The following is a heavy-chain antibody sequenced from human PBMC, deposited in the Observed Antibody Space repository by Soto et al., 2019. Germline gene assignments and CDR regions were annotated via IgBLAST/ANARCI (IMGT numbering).Heavy chain of an antibody. CDR3: ARTLGGSYNWFDP. CDR2: IIPIFGTA. Sequence: SVKVYCKASGVTFSSYAISWVRQAPGQGLEWMGGIIPIFGTANYAQKFQGRVTITADESTSTAYMELSSLRSEDTAVYYCARTLGGSYNWFDPWGQGTLVTVSS. J-gene: IGHJ5*02. D-gene: IGHD3-16*01. CDR1: GVTFSSYA. V-gene: IGHV1-69*01.